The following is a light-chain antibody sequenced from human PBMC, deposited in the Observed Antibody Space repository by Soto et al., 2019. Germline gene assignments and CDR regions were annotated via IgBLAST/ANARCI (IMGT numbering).Light chain of an antibody. V-gene: IGKV3-15*01. CDR1: QSVGSN. Sequence: ETVMTQSPATLSVSPGERATLSCRASQSVGSNLAWYQQKPGQAPRILFYGASSRVTGVPIRISARGSGTEFTLTISSLQSEDFGVYYCHQYNDWPRTFGQGTKVEIK. J-gene: IGKJ1*01. CDR2: GAS. CDR3: HQYNDWPRT.